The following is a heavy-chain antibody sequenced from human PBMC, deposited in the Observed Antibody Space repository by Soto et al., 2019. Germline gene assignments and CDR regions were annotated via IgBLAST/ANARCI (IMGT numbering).Heavy chain of an antibody. Sequence: SVKVSCKASGFTFTSSAVQWVRQARGQRLEWIGWIVVGSGNTNYAQKFQERVTITRDMSTSTAYMELSSLRSEDTAVYYCAAVAYSGSYRLGYWGQGTLVTVSS. CDR2: IVVGSGNT. D-gene: IGHD1-26*01. CDR1: GFTFTSSA. CDR3: AAVAYSGSYRLGY. J-gene: IGHJ4*02. V-gene: IGHV1-58*01.